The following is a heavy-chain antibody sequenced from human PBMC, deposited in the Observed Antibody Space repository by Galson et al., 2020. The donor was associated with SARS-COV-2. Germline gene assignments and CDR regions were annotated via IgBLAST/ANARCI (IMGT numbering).Heavy chain of an antibody. CDR2: IYYTGNT. D-gene: IGHD4-17*01. CDR1: GGSIRSTRYY. V-gene: IGHV4-39*01. Sequence: PQTLSLTCNVSGGSIRSTRYYWGWIRQPPGKGPERLANIYYTGNTYYRPSLKSRITISVDTSKSQFSLKLSSLTAADTAIYFCARQAVTETARRAFDIWGQGTLVTVSS. CDR3: ARQAVTETARRAFDI. J-gene: IGHJ3*02.